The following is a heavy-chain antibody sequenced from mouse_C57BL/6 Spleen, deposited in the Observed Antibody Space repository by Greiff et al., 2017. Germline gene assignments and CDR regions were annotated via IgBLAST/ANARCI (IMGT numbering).Heavy chain of an antibody. D-gene: IGHD1-1*01. CDR3: ARSPDYFGSSPRFAY. Sequence: LQESGAELVRPGTSVKVSCKASGYAFTNYLIEWVKQRPGQGLEWIGVINPGSGGTNYTEKFKGKATLTADKSSSTAYMQLSRLTSEDSAVYFCARSPDYFGSSPRFAYWGQGTLVTVSA. CDR2: INPGSGGT. J-gene: IGHJ3*01. CDR1: GYAFTNYL. V-gene: IGHV1-54*01.